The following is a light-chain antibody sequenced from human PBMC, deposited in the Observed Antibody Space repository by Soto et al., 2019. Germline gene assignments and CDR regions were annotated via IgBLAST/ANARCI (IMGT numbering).Light chain of an antibody. V-gene: IGKV3-20*01. J-gene: IGKJ2*01. CDR3: QQYGSSPMYT. CDR1: QSVSSSY. Sequence: EIVLTQSPGTLSLSPGERATLSCRASQSVSSSYLAWYQQKPGQAPRLLIYGASGRATGIPDRFSGSGSGTDFTLTMRRLKPEDFAVYYCQQYGSSPMYTFGQGTKLEIK. CDR2: GAS.